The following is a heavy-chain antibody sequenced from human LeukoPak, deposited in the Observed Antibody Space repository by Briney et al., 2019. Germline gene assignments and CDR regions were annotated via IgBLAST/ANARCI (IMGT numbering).Heavy chain of an antibody. J-gene: IGHJ4*02. D-gene: IGHD3/OR15-3a*01. Sequence: AGGSLRLSCAASGFTLSDYYMSWIRQAPGKGLEWVSYSSSSGSTIYYADSVKGRFAISRDNAKNSLYLQMNSLRAEDTAVYYCARRRDFIDYWGQGTLVTVSS. CDR3: ARRRDFIDY. V-gene: IGHV3-11*01. CDR1: GFTLSDYY. CDR2: SSSSGSTI.